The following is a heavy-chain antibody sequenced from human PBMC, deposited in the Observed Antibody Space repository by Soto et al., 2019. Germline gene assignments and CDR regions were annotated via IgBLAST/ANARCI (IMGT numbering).Heavy chain of an antibody. CDR3: ATGSSLGAPR. J-gene: IGHJ4*02. Sequence: EVQLVESGGGLVKPGGSLSLSCAASGFTFGHVWISWVRQAPGKGLEWVGRIKSKTDGGTSDYAAPVKGRFTISRDDSKNTLYQQMNSLKAEDTAVYYCATGSSLGAPRWGQGTLVTVSS. CDR1: GFTFGHVW. D-gene: IGHD3-16*01. V-gene: IGHV3-15*01. CDR2: IKSKTDGGTS.